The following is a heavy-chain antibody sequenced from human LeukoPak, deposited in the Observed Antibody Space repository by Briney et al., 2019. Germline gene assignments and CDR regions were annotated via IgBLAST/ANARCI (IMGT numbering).Heavy chain of an antibody. Sequence: NPGGSLRLSCAASGFNLSTYGMNWVRQAPGKGLEWVSSISRGSIHIYYGDSVKGRFTISRDNANNALYLHMNSLRAEDTAVYYCARDRRIVVVTAIPDYWGQGTLVTVSS. D-gene: IGHD2-21*02. CDR3: ARDRRIVVVTAIPDY. CDR2: ISRGSIHI. J-gene: IGHJ4*02. V-gene: IGHV3-21*01. CDR1: GFNLSTYG.